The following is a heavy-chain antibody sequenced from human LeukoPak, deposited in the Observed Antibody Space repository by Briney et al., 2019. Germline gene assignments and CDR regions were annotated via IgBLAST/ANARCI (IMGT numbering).Heavy chain of an antibody. Sequence: GGSLRLSCAASAFTVISNYTSWVRQAPRKGLEWVSVIYSGVSTYYADYVKGRFTISRDNSKNALYLQMNSLRAEDTAVYYCASSSSWYPYFDYWGQGTLVTVSS. D-gene: IGHD6-13*01. CDR3: ASSSSWYPYFDY. V-gene: IGHV3-53*01. CDR2: IYSGVST. J-gene: IGHJ4*02. CDR1: AFTVISNY.